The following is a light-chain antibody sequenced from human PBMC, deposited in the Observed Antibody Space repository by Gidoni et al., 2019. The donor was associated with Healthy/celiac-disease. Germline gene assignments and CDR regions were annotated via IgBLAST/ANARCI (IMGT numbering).Light chain of an antibody. V-gene: IGLV3-1*01. CDR3: QAWDSSTHVV. Sequence: SSALTHPPSLSVAPGPTASITCSGDKLGDKYACWYQQKPGQSPVLVIYQDSKRPSGIPERFSGSNSGNTATLTISGTQAMDEADYYCQAWDSSTHVVFGGGTKLTVL. CDR1: KLGDKY. J-gene: IGLJ2*01. CDR2: QDS.